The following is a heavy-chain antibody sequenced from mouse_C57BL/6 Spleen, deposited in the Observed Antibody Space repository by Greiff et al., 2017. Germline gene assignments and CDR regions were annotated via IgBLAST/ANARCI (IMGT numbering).Heavy chain of an antibody. J-gene: IGHJ4*01. Sequence: VQLQQPGAELVMPGASVKLSCKASGYTFTSYWMHWVKQRPGQGLEWIGEIDPSDSYTNYNQKFKGKSTLTVDKSSSTAYMQLSSLTSEDSAVYYCARYGSSRNYYAMDYWGQGTSVTVSS. V-gene: IGHV1-69*01. CDR2: IDPSDSYT. CDR3: ARYGSSRNYYAMDY. CDR1: GYTFTSYW. D-gene: IGHD1-1*01.